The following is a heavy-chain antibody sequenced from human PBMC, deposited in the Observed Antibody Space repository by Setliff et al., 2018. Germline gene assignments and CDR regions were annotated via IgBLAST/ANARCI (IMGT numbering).Heavy chain of an antibody. D-gene: IGHD3-10*01. J-gene: IGHJ4*02. CDR3: ARDSSHFIRVLDS. Sequence: GGSLRLSCAVSGFTFNNYSVNWVRLAPGKGLEWVSSISLSSSYIFYADSVKGRFTISRDNAKNSLFLQMNTLRAEDTAQYFCARDSSHFIRVLDSWGQGTLVTVSS. CDR2: ISLSSSYI. V-gene: IGHV3-21*01. CDR1: GFTFNNYS.